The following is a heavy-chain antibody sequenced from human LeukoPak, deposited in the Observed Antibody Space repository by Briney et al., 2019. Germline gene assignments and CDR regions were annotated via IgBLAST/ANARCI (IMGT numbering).Heavy chain of an antibody. Sequence: SETLSLTCTVSGDSISTYYWSWIRQPPGKGLELIGYLYNSGSTTYNPSLKSRVTISLDTSENQFSLNLSSETAADTAVYYCARNLGGNGGSDYWGQGTLVTVSS. CDR1: GDSISTYY. D-gene: IGHD5-12*01. CDR3: ARNLGGNGGSDY. J-gene: IGHJ4*02. CDR2: LYNSGST. V-gene: IGHV4-59*01.